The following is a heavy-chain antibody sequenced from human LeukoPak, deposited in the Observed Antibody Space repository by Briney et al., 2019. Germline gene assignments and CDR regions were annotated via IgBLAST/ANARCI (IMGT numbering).Heavy chain of an antibody. Sequence: SETLSLTCTVSGGSIRSSYYYWGWIRQPPGKGLEWIGSIYDSGSTYYNPSLKSRVTISVDTSKNQFSLQLNSVTAADTAVYYCVRHDGRSGGTMGAFDSWGQGSLVTVSS. CDR2: IYDSGST. V-gene: IGHV4-39*01. CDR1: GGSIRSSYYY. J-gene: IGHJ5*01. D-gene: IGHD4-23*01. CDR3: VRHDGRSGGTMGAFDS.